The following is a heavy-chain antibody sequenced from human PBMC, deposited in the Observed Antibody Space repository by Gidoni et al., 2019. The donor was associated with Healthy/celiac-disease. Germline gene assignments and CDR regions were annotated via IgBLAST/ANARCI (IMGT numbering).Heavy chain of an antibody. J-gene: IGHJ6*02. Sequence: QVQLVQSGAEVKKPGSSVKVSCKASGCTFSSYAIRWVRQAPGQGLEWMGGIIPIFGKANYAQKFQGRVTITADESTSTAYMELSSLRSEDTAVYYCARVDIVVVPGTYYYYGMDVWGQGTTVTVSS. CDR2: IIPIFGKA. CDR3: ARVDIVVVPGTYYYYGMDV. V-gene: IGHV1-69*01. D-gene: IGHD2-2*01. CDR1: GCTFSSYA.